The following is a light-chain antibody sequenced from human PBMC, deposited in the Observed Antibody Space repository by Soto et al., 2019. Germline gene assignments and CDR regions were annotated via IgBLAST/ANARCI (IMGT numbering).Light chain of an antibody. Sequence: QSALTQPASVSGSPGQSITISSTGTSSDVGGYNYVSWYQQHPGKAPKLMIYEVSNRPSGVSNRFSGSKSGNTASLTISGLQAEDEADYYCSSYTSSSTHAVFGGGTQLTVL. CDR1: SSDVGGYNY. CDR3: SSYTSSSTHAV. V-gene: IGLV2-14*01. J-gene: IGLJ7*01. CDR2: EVS.